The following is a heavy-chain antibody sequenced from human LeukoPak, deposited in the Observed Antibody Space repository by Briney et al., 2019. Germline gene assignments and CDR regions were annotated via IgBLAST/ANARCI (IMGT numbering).Heavy chain of an antibody. CDR1: GFTFSSYS. D-gene: IGHD3-22*01. J-gene: IGHJ4*02. CDR3: ARDPNYYDSSGYYSNFDY. CDR2: ISSSSSYI. V-gene: IGHV3-21*01. Sequence: GGSLRLSCAASGFTFSSYSMNWVRQAPGKGLEWVSSISSSSSYIYYADSVKGRFTISRDNAKNSLYLQMNSLRAEDTAVYYCARDPNYYDSSGYYSNFDYRGQGTLVTVSS.